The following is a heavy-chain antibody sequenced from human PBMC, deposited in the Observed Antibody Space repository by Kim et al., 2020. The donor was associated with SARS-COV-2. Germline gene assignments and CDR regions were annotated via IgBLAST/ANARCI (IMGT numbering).Heavy chain of an antibody. CDR1: GFTFSSYE. J-gene: IGHJ4*02. CDR3: VCGGQSSGWSFGY. D-gene: IGHD6-19*01. CDR2: ISSSGSTI. V-gene: IGHV3-48*03. Sequence: GGSLRLSCAASGFTFSSYEMNWVRQAPGKGLEWVSYISSSGSTIYYADSVKGRFTISRDNAKNSLYLQMNSLRAEDTAVYYCVCGGQSSGWSFGYWGQGTLVTVSS.